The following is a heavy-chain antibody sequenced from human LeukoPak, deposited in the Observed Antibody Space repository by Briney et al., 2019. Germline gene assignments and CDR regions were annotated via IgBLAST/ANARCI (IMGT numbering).Heavy chain of an antibody. CDR1: GFTFRNAD. D-gene: IGHD6-13*01. Sequence: PGGSLRLSCTASGFTFRNADMTWVRQAPGKGLEWISGMNGSGGSRYYAESVKGRFTVSRDNSRDTLYLQMSSLRVEDTAVYYCARAGTNWYPPANYGMDVWGQGTTVTVSS. V-gene: IGHV3-23*01. CDR3: ARAGTNWYPPANYGMDV. J-gene: IGHJ6*02. CDR2: MNGSGGSR.